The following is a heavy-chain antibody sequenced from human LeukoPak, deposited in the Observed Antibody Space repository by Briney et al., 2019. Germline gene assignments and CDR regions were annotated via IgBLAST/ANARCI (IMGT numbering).Heavy chain of an antibody. D-gene: IGHD1-7*01. CDR2: ISSSGSTL. CDR3: AKKALQGWNSDF. V-gene: IGHV3-48*01. Sequence: GGSLRLSCAGSGFSFSSYSMKWVRQAAGKGLEWVASISSSGSTLYYEDSVKGRFTISRDNAKNSVYLQMNSLRAEDTAVYYCAKKALQGWNSDFWGQGTLVTVSS. J-gene: IGHJ4*02. CDR1: GFSFSSYS.